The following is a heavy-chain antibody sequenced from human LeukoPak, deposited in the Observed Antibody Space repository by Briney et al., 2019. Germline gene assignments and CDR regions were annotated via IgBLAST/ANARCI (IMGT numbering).Heavy chain of an antibody. J-gene: IGHJ3*01. V-gene: IGHV1-2*06. D-gene: IGHD2-15*01. Sequence: GAAVKVSCKVSGHTFTGYYMHWVRQAPGHGLEWMGRFDPYTGDANYAQKFQGRVSVTRDTSVSTDYMELSSLSSDDTAIYYCAHSGGSYGDVWGQGTMVAITS. CDR1: GHTFTGYY. CDR3: AHSGGSYGDV. CDR2: FDPYTGDA.